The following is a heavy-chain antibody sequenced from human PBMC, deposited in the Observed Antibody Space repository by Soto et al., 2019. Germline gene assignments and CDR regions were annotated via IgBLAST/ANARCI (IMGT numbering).Heavy chain of an antibody. J-gene: IGHJ4*02. CDR1: GFTFSDYY. V-gene: IGHV3-11*06. CDR2: ISSSSSYT. CDR3: ATLNSFGSDY. Sequence: GGSLRLSCAASGFTFSDYYMSWIRQAPGKGLEWVSYISSSSSYTNYADSVKGRFTISRDNAKNSLYLQMNSLRAEDTAVYYCATLNSFGSDYWGRGTLVTVSS. D-gene: IGHD5-18*01.